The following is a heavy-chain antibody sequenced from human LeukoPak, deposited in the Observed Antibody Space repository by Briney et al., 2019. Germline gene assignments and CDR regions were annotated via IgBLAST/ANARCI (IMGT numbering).Heavy chain of an antibody. Sequence: GGSLRLSCAASGFTVGSNYMSWVRQAPGKGLMWVSRIRGDGSMTNYADSVKGRFTISRDNAKNTLYLQMNSLRLEDTAVYYCARENLAAAADYWGQGTVVTVSS. J-gene: IGHJ4*02. V-gene: IGHV3-74*01. CDR2: IRGDGSMT. CDR3: ARENLAAAADY. CDR1: GFTVGSNY. D-gene: IGHD6-25*01.